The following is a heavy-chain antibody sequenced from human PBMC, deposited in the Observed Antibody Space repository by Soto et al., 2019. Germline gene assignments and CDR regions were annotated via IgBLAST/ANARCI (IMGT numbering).Heavy chain of an antibody. CDR1: GGTFSSYA. V-gene: IGHV1-69*13. D-gene: IGHD3-22*01. CDR2: IIPIFGTA. CDR3: ARAERPYDSSGYFLDY. Sequence: GASVKVSCKASGGTFSSYAISWVRQAPGQGLEWMGGIIPIFGTANYAQKFQGRVTITADESTSTAYMELSSLRSEDTAVYYCARAERPYDSSGYFLDYWGQGTLVTVSS. J-gene: IGHJ4*02.